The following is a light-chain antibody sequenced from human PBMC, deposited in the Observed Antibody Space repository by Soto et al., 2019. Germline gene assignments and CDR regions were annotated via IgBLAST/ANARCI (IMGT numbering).Light chain of an antibody. CDR3: SSYAGSNNWN. V-gene: IGLV2-8*01. CDR1: SSDVGGYNY. Sequence: QSALTLPPSASGSPGQSVTISCTGTSSDVGGYNYVSWYQQHPGKAPKLMIYEVSKRPSGVPDRFSGSKSGNTDSLTVSGLQAEYAAHYYYSSYAGSNNWNFGSGTKLTVL. J-gene: IGLJ1*01. CDR2: EVS.